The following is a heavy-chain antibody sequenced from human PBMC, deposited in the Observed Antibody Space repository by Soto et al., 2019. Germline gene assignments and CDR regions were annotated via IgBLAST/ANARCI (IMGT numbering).Heavy chain of an antibody. Sequence: PGGSLRLSCAASGFTFSSYWMSWVRQAPGKGLEWVANIKQDGSEKYYVDPVKGRFTISRDNAKNSLYLQMNSLRAEDTAVYYCARDHSGSYPDAFDIWGQGTMVTVSS. D-gene: IGHD1-26*01. V-gene: IGHV3-7*03. J-gene: IGHJ3*02. CDR3: ARDHSGSYPDAFDI. CDR2: IKQDGSEK. CDR1: GFTFSSYW.